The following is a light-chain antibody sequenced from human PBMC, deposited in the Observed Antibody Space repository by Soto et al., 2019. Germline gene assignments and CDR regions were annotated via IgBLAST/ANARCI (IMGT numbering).Light chain of an antibody. CDR1: QSVSSNY. Sequence: EIVLTQSPGTLSLSPGERAPLSCRASQSVSSNYLAWYQQKPGQAPRLLIYGASTRATGIPERFSGSGSGTDFTLTISRLEPEDFAVYYCQQYDSSPWTFGQGTKVEIK. J-gene: IGKJ1*01. CDR2: GAS. V-gene: IGKV3-20*01. CDR3: QQYDSSPWT.